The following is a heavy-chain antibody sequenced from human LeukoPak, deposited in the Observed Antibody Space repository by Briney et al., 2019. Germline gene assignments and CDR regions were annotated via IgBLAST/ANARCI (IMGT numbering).Heavy chain of an antibody. D-gene: IGHD2-21*02. J-gene: IGHJ4*02. Sequence: GGSLRLSCAASEFSVGSNYMTWVRQAPGKGLEWVSLIYSGGSTYYADSVKGRFTISRDNSKNTLYLQMNSLRAEDTAVYYCVVVVTAPYYFDYWGQGTLVTVSS. V-gene: IGHV3-66*01. CDR1: EFSVGSNY. CDR3: VVVVTAPYYFDY. CDR2: IYSGGST.